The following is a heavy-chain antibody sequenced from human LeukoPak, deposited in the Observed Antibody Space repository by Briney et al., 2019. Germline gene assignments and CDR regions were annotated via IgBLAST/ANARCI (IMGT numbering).Heavy chain of an antibody. D-gene: IGHD1-26*01. CDR1: GFTFGDYA. CDR2: IRSKAYGGTT. CDR3: TIVGATTDY. V-gene: IGHV3-49*04. Sequence: PGGSLRLSCTPSGFTFGDYAMSWVRHAPGKGLEWVGFIRSKAYGGTTEYAASVKGRFTISRDDSKSIAYLQMNSLKTEDTAVYYCTIVGATTDYWGQGTLVTVSS. J-gene: IGHJ4*02.